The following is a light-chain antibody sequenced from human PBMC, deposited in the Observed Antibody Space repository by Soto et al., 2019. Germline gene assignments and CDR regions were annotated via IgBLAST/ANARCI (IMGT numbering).Light chain of an antibody. CDR2: GAS. CDR1: QSVSSD. Sequence: EIVMTQSPATPSLSPGERATLSCRASQSVSSDLAWYQQKPGQGPRLLIFGASTRAAGIPARFSGSGSGTEFTLTISSLQSEDFAVYHCQQYNNWPTWTFGQGTKV. J-gene: IGKJ1*01. V-gene: IGKV3-15*01. CDR3: QQYNNWPTWT.